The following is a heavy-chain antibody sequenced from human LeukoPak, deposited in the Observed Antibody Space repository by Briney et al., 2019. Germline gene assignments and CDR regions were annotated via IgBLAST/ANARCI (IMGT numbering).Heavy chain of an antibody. V-gene: IGHV1-18*01. D-gene: IGHD2-15*01. CDR3: ARRGGPYCSGGSCPIDY. J-gene: IGHJ4*02. CDR1: GYTFTSYG. CDR2: ISAYNGNT. Sequence: GASVKVSCKASGYTFTSYGISWVRQAPGQGLEWMGWISAYNGNTNYAQKLQGRVTMTTDTSTSTAYMELRSLRSDDTAVYYCARRGGPYCSGGSCPIDYWGQGTLVTVSS.